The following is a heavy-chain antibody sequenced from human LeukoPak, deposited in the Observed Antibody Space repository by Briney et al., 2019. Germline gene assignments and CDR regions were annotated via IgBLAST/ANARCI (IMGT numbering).Heavy chain of an antibody. Sequence: GGSLRPSCAASGFTFSNYWMAWVRQAPGKGPEWVANIKQDASEKYYVDSVKGRFTISRDNAKNSLYLQMNSLRAEDTAVYYCARDTGDNFDYGGRGTLVTVSS. J-gene: IGHJ4*02. D-gene: IGHD2-21*02. V-gene: IGHV3-7*01. CDR1: GFTFSNYW. CDR3: ARDTGDNFDY. CDR2: IKQDASEK.